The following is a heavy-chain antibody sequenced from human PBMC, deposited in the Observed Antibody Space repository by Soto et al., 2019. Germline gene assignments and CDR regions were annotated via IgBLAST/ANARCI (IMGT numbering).Heavy chain of an antibody. Sequence: QVQLQQWGAGLLKPSETLSLTCAVYGGSFSGYYWSWIRQPPGKGLEWIGEINHSGSTNYNPSLKSRVTISVDTSKNQFSLKLSSVTAADTAVYYCARNGGLDYYDSSGYSYYFDYWGQGTLVTVSS. D-gene: IGHD3-22*01. CDR3: ARNGGLDYYDSSGYSYYFDY. CDR2: INHSGST. V-gene: IGHV4-34*01. J-gene: IGHJ4*02. CDR1: GGSFSGYY.